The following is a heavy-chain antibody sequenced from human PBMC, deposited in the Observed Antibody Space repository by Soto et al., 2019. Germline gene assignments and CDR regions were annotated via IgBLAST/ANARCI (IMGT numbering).Heavy chain of an antibody. CDR2: IFSGGYT. Sequence: EVQLVESGGDLVQRGGSLRLSRADSGFDVSNTDMSWVRQAPGKGLEWVSVIFSGGYTNYADSVKGRFFVSRDSPKNTLYLQMDRLRAEDTAVYYCAREAIIVIAAPEYYFDYWGQGTLVTVSS. CDR1: GFDVSNTD. D-gene: IGHD3-22*01. V-gene: IGHV3-66*01. CDR3: AREAIIVIAAPEYYFDY. J-gene: IGHJ4*02.